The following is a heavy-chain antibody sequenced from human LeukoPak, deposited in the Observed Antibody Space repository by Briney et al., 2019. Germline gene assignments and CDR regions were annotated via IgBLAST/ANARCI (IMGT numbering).Heavy chain of an antibody. CDR3: ATRDYYYYYMDV. CDR1: GFTFSSYA. CDR2: VSGGGGTT. Sequence: GGSLRLSCAASGFTFSSYAMSWVRQAPGKGLEWVSTVSGGGGTTYYADSVKGRFTISRDNSKNTLFLQMNSLRAEDTAVYYCATRDYYYYYMDVWGKGTTVTISS. J-gene: IGHJ6*03. V-gene: IGHV3-23*01.